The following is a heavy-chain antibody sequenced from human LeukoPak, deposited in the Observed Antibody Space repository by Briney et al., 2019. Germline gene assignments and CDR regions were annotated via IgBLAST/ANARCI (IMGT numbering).Heavy chain of an antibody. Sequence: PSETLSLTCAVYGGSFSGYYWSWIRQPPGKGLEWIGEINHSGSTNYHPSLKSRVTISVDMSNNRFSLKVTSVTAADTAVYYCARGTDMTPISGYYSFVYWGQGTLVSVSS. D-gene: IGHD5-12*01. J-gene: IGHJ4*02. V-gene: IGHV4-34*01. CDR3: ARGTDMTPISGYYSFVY. CDR1: GGSFSGYY. CDR2: INHSGST.